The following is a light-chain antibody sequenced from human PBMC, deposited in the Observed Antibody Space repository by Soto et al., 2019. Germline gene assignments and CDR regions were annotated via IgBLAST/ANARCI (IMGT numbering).Light chain of an antibody. V-gene: IGKV3-20*01. CDR2: GAS. CDR1: QSVSSSY. CDR3: QQYGSPLLT. Sequence: EIVLTQSPGTLSLSPGERATLSCRASQSVSSSYLAWYQQKPGQAPRLLIYGASSRATGIPDRFSGSGSGKDFTLTISRLEPEDFAVYYCQQYGSPLLTFGGGTKVDIK. J-gene: IGKJ4*01.